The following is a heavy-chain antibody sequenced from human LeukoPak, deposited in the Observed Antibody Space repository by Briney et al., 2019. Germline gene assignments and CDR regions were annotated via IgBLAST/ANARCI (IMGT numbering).Heavy chain of an antibody. J-gene: IGHJ6*02. CDR3: ARGGGHYYYGMDV. CDR2: ISYDGSNK. D-gene: IGHD2-15*01. CDR1: GFTFSSYA. V-gene: IGHV3-30-3*01. Sequence: GGSLRLSCAASGFTFSSYAMHWVRQAPGKGLEWVAVISYDGSNKYYADSVKGRFTISRDNSKNTLYLQMNSLRAEDTAVYYCARGGGHYYYGMDVWGQGTTVTVSS.